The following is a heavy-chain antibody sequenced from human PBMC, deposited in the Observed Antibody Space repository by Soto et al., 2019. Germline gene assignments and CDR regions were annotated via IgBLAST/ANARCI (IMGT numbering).Heavy chain of an antibody. CDR3: ARENVVVPAAQYFDY. CDR1: GYTFTGYY. V-gene: IGHV1-2*02. Sequence: ASVKVSCKASGYTFTGYYMHWVRQAPGQGLEWVGWINPNSGGTNYAQKFQGRVTMTRDTSISTAYMELSRLRSDDTAVYYCARENVVVPAAQYFDYWGQGTLVTVSS. D-gene: IGHD2-2*01. J-gene: IGHJ4*02. CDR2: INPNSGGT.